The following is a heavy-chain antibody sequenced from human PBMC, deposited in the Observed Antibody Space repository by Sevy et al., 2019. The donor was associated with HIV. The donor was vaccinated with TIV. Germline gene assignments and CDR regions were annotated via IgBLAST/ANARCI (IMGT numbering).Heavy chain of an antibody. D-gene: IGHD5-12*01. CDR1: GYTFTSYG. CDR3: ARSCMVATPCYFDY. J-gene: IGHJ4*02. Sequence: ASVKVSCKACGYTFTSYGISWVRQAPGQGLEWMGWISAYNGNTNYAQKLQGRVTMTTDTSTSTAYMELRSLRSDDTAVYYCARSCMVATPCYFDYWGQGTLVTVSS. CDR2: ISAYNGNT. V-gene: IGHV1-18*01.